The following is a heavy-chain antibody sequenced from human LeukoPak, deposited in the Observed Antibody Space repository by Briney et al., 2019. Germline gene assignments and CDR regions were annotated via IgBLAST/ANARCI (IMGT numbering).Heavy chain of an antibody. V-gene: IGHV6-1*01. J-gene: IGHJ4*02. Sequence: SQTLSLTCAISGDSVSSNSAAWNWIRQSPSRGLEWLGRTFYRSKWYNDYAVSVKSRLIINPDTSKNQFSLQLNSGTPEDTAVYYCVRDIAMVHDYWGQGTLVIVSS. CDR3: VRDIAMVHDY. CDR1: GDSVSSNSAA. CDR2: TFYRSKWYN. D-gene: IGHD5-18*01.